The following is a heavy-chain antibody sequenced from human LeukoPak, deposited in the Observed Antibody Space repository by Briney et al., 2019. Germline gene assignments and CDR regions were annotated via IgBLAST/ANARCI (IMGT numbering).Heavy chain of an antibody. CDR1: GFTFSSYA. CDR3: AKAGSGWYTFDY. D-gene: IGHD6-19*01. CDR2: ISGSGGST. Sequence: QTGGSLRLSCAASGFTFSSYAMSWVRQAPGKGLEWVPAISGSGGSTYYADSVEGRFTISRDNSKNTLYLQMNSLRAEDTAVYYCAKAGSGWYTFDYWGQGTLVTVSS. V-gene: IGHV3-23*01. J-gene: IGHJ4*02.